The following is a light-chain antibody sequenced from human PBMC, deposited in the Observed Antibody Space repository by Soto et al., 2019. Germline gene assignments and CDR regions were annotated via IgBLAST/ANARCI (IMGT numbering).Light chain of an antibody. CDR2: DTD. CDR1: SPKNRNIY. J-gene: IGLJ2*01. CDR3: GTWDSSLSGVV. Sequence: SVVTQPPSVSSAPGQKGTISCFGSSPKNRNIYVSWYQQLPGSAPKLLISDTDKRPSGIPDRFSGSKSGTSATLGITGLQTGDEADYYCGTWDSSLSGVVFGGGTKVTVL. V-gene: IGLV1-51*01.